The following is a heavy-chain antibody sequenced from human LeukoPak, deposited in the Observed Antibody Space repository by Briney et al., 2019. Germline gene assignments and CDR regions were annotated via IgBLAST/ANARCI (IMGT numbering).Heavy chain of an antibody. D-gene: IGHD2-15*01. Sequence: GASVKVSCKASGYTFTSYYMHWVRQATGQGLEWMGWMNPNSGNTGYAQKFQGRVTMTRNTSISTAYMELSSLRSEDTAVYYCARSDLGVASIDYWGQGTLVTVSS. CDR3: ARSDLGVASIDY. CDR1: GYTFTSYY. J-gene: IGHJ4*02. V-gene: IGHV1-8*02. CDR2: MNPNSGNT.